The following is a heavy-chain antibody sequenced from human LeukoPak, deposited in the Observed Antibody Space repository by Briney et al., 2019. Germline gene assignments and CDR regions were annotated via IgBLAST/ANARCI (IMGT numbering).Heavy chain of an antibody. CDR1: GYTFTSYY. CDR3: ARDQDQYGSGALN. CDR2: INPSGGST. V-gene: IGHV1-46*01. D-gene: IGHD3-10*01. Sequence: ASVKVSCKASGYTFTSYYMHWVRQAPGQGLEWMGIINPSGGSTNYAQKLQGRVTMTTDTSTSTAYMELRSLRSDDTAVYYCARDQDQYGSGALNWGQGTLVTVSS. J-gene: IGHJ4*02.